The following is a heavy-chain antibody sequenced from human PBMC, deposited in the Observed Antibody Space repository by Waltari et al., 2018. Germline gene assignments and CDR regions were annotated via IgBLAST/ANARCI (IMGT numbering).Heavy chain of an antibody. D-gene: IGHD2-15*01. CDR2: IKQDGSEK. V-gene: IGHV3-7*01. CDR1: GFNFSSYW. J-gene: IGHJ3*02. CDR3: ARDPPIYCSGGSCYRSVAFDI. Sequence: EVQLVESGGGLVQPGGSLSLSCAASGFNFSSYWMSWVLQATGKGQEWVANIKQDGSEKYYVDSVKGRFTISRDNAKNSLYLQMNSLRAEDTAVYYCARDPPIYCSGGSCYRSVAFDIWGQGTMVTVSS.